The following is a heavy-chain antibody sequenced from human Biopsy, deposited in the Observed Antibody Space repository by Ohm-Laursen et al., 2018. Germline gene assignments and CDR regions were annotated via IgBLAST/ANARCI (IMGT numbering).Heavy chain of an antibody. CDR2: ISPSGGGT. Sequence: GASVKVSCKGSEFSFSRYDMHWVRQAPGRGLEWMGIISPSGGGTMDTQKFQDRLTMTRDTSTSTVHMELKGLKSEDTAVYYCAIFEGYSDDNLGYEHYGMDVWGQGTTVTVSS. CDR3: AIFEGYSDDNLGYEHYGMDV. CDR1: EFSFSRYD. D-gene: IGHD5-12*01. J-gene: IGHJ6*02. V-gene: IGHV1-46*01.